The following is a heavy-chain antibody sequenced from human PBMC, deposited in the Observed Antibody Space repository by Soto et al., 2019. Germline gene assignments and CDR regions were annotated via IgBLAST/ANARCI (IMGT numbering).Heavy chain of an antibody. V-gene: IGHV3-53*04. CDR1: GFTVSSNY. J-gene: IGHJ4*02. Sequence: EVQLVESGGGLVQPGGSLRLSCAASGFTVSSNYMSWVRQAPGKGLEWVSVIYSGGSTYYADSVKGRFTISRHNSKNTRKLQVNILRAEEQAVYYCAVPVAGCYFGYWGQGTLVA. CDR3: AVPVAGCYFGY. D-gene: IGHD2-2*01. CDR2: IYSGGST.